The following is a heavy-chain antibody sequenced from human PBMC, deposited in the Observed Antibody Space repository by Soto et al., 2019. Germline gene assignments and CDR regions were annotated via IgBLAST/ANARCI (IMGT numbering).Heavy chain of an antibody. CDR3: ARDRIAAAGTNSTDYYYYYGMDV. CDR1: GGSISSGGYY. D-gene: IGHD6-13*01. J-gene: IGHJ6*02. Sequence: PSATLSLTCTVSGGSISSGGYYWSWIRQHPGKGLEWIGYIYYSGSTYYNPSLKSRVTISVDTSKNQFSLKLSSVTAADTAVYYCARDRIAAAGTNSTDYYYYYGMDVWGQGTTVTVSS. V-gene: IGHV4-31*03. CDR2: IYYSGST.